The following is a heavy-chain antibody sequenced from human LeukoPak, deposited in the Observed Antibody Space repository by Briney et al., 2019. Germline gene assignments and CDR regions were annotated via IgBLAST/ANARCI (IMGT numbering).Heavy chain of an antibody. D-gene: IGHD1-1*01. V-gene: IGHV3-48*04. Sequence: GGSLRLSCAASGFTFSVNSMNWVRQAPGKGLEWVSYISSSGGTIYYADSMKGRFTISRDNAKNSLYLQMNSLRVEDTAVYYCARMGGSNWNREVNWFDPWGQGTLVTVS. CDR3: ARMGGSNWNREVNWFDP. CDR2: ISSSGGTI. CDR1: GFTFSVNS. J-gene: IGHJ5*02.